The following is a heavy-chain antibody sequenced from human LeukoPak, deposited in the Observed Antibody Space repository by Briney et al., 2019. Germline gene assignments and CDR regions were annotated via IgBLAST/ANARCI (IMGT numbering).Heavy chain of an antibody. CDR2: IYYTGST. V-gene: IGHV4-59*01. CDR3: AGSKMTTVTTTDY. D-gene: IGHD4-17*01. Sequence: PSETLSLTCTVSGGSIGSCYWSWIRQPPGKGLVWIGYIYYTGSTNYNPSLKSRVTMSVDTSKNQFSLKVTSVTVADTALYYCAGSKMTTVTTTDYWGQGTLVTVSS. CDR1: GGSIGSCY. J-gene: IGHJ4*02.